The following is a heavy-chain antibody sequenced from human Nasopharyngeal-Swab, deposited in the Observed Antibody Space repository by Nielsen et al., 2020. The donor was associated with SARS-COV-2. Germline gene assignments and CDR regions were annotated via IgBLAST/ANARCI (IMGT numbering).Heavy chain of an antibody. D-gene: IGHD3-9*01. CDR3: ARDAGSPLRYFDWPLMDV. Sequence: SETLSLTCTVSGGSISSYYWSWIRQPPGKGLEWIGYIYYSGSTNYNPSLKNRVTISVDTSKNQFSLKLSSVTAADTAVYYCARDAGSPLRYFDWPLMDVWGQGTTVTVSS. CDR1: GGSISSYY. J-gene: IGHJ6*02. V-gene: IGHV4-59*13. CDR2: IYYSGST.